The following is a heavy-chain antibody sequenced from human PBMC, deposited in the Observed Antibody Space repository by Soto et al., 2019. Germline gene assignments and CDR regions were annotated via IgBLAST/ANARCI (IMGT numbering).Heavy chain of an antibody. CDR1: GDSISSDYYH. D-gene: IGHD2-21*02. CDR2: IHHSGSI. CDR3: AREDDGGDSLDV. V-gene: IGHV4-30-4*08. Sequence: SETLSLTCTVSGDSISSDYYHWTWIRQSPGKGLEWIGYIHHSGSILYNPSLKSRVTISVDTSKNQFSLHLTSVTSADTAVYFWAREDDGGDSLDVWGQGTTVTVSS. J-gene: IGHJ6*02.